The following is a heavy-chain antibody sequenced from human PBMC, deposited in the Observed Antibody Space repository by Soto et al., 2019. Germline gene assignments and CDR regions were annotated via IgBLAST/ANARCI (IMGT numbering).Heavy chain of an antibody. J-gene: IGHJ4*02. Sequence: QVQLVQSGAEVRKPGSSVKVSCKVSGGTFSRHAISWVRQAPGQGPEWMGGIISMFGTANHAQKFQGRVTIIADESTSTAYMELSSLRSEDTAIYYCARGWGYDSSDYYYAYWGQGTVVIVSS. CDR3: ARGWGYDSSDYYYAY. V-gene: IGHV1-69*01. D-gene: IGHD3-22*01. CDR1: GGTFSRHA. CDR2: IISMFGTA.